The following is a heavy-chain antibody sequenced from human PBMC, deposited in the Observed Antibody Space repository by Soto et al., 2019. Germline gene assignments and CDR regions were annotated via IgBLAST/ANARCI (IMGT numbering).Heavy chain of an antibody. CDR3: ARDQGIAVAVFDY. Sequence: PSETLSLTCTVSGGPLTTYFWSWIRQPPGKGLEWIGYVSYFGTTNYNPSLQSRVTISVDTSKNQISLKLNSVTAADTAVYYCARDQGIAVAVFDYWGQGTLVTVSS. V-gene: IGHV4-59*01. CDR2: VSYFGTT. J-gene: IGHJ4*02. CDR1: GGPLTTYF. D-gene: IGHD6-19*01.